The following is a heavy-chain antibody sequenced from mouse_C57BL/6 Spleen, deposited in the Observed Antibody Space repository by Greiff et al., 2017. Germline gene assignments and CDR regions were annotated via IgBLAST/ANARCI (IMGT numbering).Heavy chain of an antibody. Sequence: EVTLVVSGGGLVQPKGTLKLSCAASGFTFNTYALHWVRQAPGKGLELVARLRSKSSNYATYYADSVKDRFTISRDDSQSKLYLQMNNLKAEDTAMYYCVRDYYGSFDDWGQGTTLTVSS. J-gene: IGHJ2*01. V-gene: IGHV10-3*01. D-gene: IGHD1-1*01. CDR1: GFTFNTYA. CDR2: LRSKSSNYAT. CDR3: VRDYYGSFDD.